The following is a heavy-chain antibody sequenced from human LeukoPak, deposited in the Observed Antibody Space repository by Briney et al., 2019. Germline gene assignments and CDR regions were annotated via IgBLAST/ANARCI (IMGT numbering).Heavy chain of an antibody. CDR2: ITGDGGST. V-gene: IGHV3-43*02. CDR1: GFAFDDYA. J-gene: IGHJ3*02. D-gene: IGHD1-20*01. CDR3: AKDIVPRDNWADGFDI. Sequence: PGGSLRLSCAASGFAFDDYAMHWVRQAPGKGLECVSLITGDGGSTYYADSVKGRFTISRDNSKNSLYLQMNSLRTEDTALYYCAKDIVPRDNWADGFDIWGQGTMVTVSS.